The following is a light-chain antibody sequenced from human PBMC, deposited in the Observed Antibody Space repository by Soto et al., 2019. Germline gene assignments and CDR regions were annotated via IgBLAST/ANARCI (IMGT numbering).Light chain of an antibody. Sequence: QSVLTQPPSASGTPGQKVFISCSGSSSNIGGTNYAYWYQQLPDAAPKLLMHSNNLRTSEDPERLYGSKFGTAASLAISGVRSEGEAVYYCASWDDRLGGVIFGGGTKVTVL. J-gene: IGLJ2*01. V-gene: IGLV1-47*02. CDR3: ASWDDRLGGVI. CDR2: SNN. CDR1: SSNIGGTNY.